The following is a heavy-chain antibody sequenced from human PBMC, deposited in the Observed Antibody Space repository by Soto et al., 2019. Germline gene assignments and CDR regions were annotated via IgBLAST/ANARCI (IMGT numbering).Heavy chain of an antibody. Sequence: GGSLRLSCAASGFTFSSYWMSWVRQAPGKGLEWVANIKQDGSEKYYVDSVKGRFTISRDNAKNSLYLQMNSLRAEDTAVYYCARYYDFWSGYYSGAFDIWGQGTMVTVSS. CDR3: ARYYDFWSGYYSGAFDI. V-gene: IGHV3-7*01. CDR1: GFTFSSYW. J-gene: IGHJ3*02. CDR2: IKQDGSEK. D-gene: IGHD3-3*01.